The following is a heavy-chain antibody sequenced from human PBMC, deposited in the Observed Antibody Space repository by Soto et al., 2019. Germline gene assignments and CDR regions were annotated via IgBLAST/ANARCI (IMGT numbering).Heavy chain of an antibody. CDR2: IKNDGRST. CDR3: ARDRAYSAYDN. J-gene: IGHJ4*02. V-gene: IGHV3-74*01. D-gene: IGHD5-12*01. CDR1: GFSFSSYW. Sequence: EVQLVESGGGLVQPGGSLRLSCAASGFSFSSYWMHWVRQAPGKGLVWVSRIKNDGRSTTYVDSVKGRFTISRDNAKNTLYLQMNSLRAEDTAVYYCARDRAYSAYDNWGQGTLVTVPS.